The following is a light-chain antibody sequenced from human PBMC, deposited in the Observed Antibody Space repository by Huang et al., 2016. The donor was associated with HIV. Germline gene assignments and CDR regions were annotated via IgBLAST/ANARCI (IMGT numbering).Light chain of an antibody. Sequence: EIVLTQSPATLSLSPGERATLSCRASQSVSSYLAWYQQKPGHAPRLLIYDASNRATGVPARFSGSGSGTDFTLTISSVEPEDFAVYYCQQRSNWPLFTFGPGTKVDLK. V-gene: IGKV3-11*01. J-gene: IGKJ3*01. CDR1: QSVSSY. CDR2: DAS. CDR3: QQRSNWPLFT.